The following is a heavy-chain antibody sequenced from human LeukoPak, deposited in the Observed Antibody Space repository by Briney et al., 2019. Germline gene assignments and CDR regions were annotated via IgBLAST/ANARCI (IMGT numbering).Heavy chain of an antibody. V-gene: IGHV4-39*01. D-gene: IGHD3-10*01. CDR1: GFTFSNYA. J-gene: IGHJ6*03. Sequence: GSLRLSCAASGFTFSNYAMSWVRQPPGKGLEWIGSIYYSGSTYYNPSLKSRVTISVDTSKNQFSLKLSSVTAADTAVYYCARHRYYYRSGSYYGAPYYMDVWGKGTTVTISS. CDR3: ARHRYYYRSGSYYGAPYYMDV. CDR2: IYYSGST.